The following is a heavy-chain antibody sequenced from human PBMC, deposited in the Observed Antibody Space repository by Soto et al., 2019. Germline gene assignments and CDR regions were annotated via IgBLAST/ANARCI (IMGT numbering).Heavy chain of an antibody. CDR2: IYNSGNP. Sequence: SETLSLTCSISGGSISGYHWNWIRQTPGKGVEWIGYIYNSGNPYYNPSLKSRVTISVDMSKNQFSLKLTSVTAADTAVYYCARVDPQDYYDSSGYFDCWGQGTLVTSPQ. J-gene: IGHJ4*02. D-gene: IGHD3-22*01. CDR1: GGSISGYH. CDR3: ARVDPQDYYDSSGYFDC. V-gene: IGHV4-59*12.